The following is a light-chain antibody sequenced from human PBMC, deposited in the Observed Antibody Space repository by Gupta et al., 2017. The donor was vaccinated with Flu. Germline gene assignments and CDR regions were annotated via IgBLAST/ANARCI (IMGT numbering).Light chain of an antibody. CDR3: QQYNNWPLT. J-gene: IGKJ4*01. Sequence: VVMTQSPATLTVSPGERATVSCRAKYSIATNLAWYQQKPGQVPRLLIYDASTRAVGISARFSGSGSGTEFSLIVSSVKSEDSEIYYCQQYNNWPLTFGGGTKVEI. CDR2: DAS. V-gene: IGKV3-15*01. CDR1: YSIATN.